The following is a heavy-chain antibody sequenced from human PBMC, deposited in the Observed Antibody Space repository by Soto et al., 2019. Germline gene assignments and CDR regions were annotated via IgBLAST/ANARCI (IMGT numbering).Heavy chain of an antibody. J-gene: IGHJ5*02. CDR1: GDIVSSNTAS. CDR3: AKGDNLGPKTGYAFDP. Sequence: PSQTLSLTFAISGDIVSSNTASWNWIRQSPSRCLEWLGRTYFRSKWYNDYAVSVKSRIIINPDTSNNQFSLQLNSVTPEDTAAYFCAKGDNLGPKTGYAFDPWGQGIMVT. D-gene: IGHD5-12*01. V-gene: IGHV6-1*01. CDR2: TYFRSKWYN.